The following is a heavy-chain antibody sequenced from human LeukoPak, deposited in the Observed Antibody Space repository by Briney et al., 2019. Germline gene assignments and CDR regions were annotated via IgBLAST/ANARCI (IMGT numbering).Heavy chain of an antibody. CDR2: INHSGST. J-gene: IGHJ3*02. CDR1: GGSFSGYY. Sequence: PSETLSLTCAVYGGSFSGYYWSWIRQPPGKGLEWIGEINHSGSTNYNPSLKSRVTISVDTSKNQFSLKLSSVTAADTAVYYCARDFKTRNYGDYPAAFDIWGQGTMVTVSS. D-gene: IGHD4-17*01. CDR3: ARDFKTRNYGDYPAAFDI. V-gene: IGHV4-34*01.